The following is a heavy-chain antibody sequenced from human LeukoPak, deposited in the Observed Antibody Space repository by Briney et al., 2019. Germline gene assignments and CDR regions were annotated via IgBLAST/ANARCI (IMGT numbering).Heavy chain of an antibody. D-gene: IGHD5-24*01. CDR2: MNPNSGNT. J-gene: IGHJ6*02. Sequence: ASVKVSCKASGGTFSSYAISWVRQAPGQGLEWMGWMNPNSGNTGYAQKFQGRVTMTRNTSISTAYMELSSLRSEDTAVYYCARGRGDYYYYGMDVWGQGTTVTVSS. V-gene: IGHV1-8*02. CDR3: ARGRGDYYYYGMDV. CDR1: GGTFSSYA.